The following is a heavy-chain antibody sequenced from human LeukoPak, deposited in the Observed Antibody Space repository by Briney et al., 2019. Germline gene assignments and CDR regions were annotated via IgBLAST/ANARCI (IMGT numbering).Heavy chain of an antibody. J-gene: IGHJ4*02. V-gene: IGHV4-59*01. CDR3: ARGVVRGEYFDY. Sequence: SETLSLTCTVSGGSISSYYWSWIRQPPGKGLEWIGYVHYSGSTNYNPSLKSRVTISVDTSKSQFSLKLSSVTAADTAVYYCARGVVRGEYFDYWGQGTLVTVSS. D-gene: IGHD3-10*01. CDR2: VHYSGST. CDR1: GGSISSYY.